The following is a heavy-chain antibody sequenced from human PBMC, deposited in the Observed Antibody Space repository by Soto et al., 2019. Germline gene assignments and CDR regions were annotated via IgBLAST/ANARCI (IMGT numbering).Heavy chain of an antibody. J-gene: IGHJ4*02. V-gene: IGHV4-34*01. CDR3: ARGEARWLGIVGANSYFDY. D-gene: IGHD1-26*01. CDR2: INHSGST. CDR1: GGSFSGYY. Sequence: SETLSLTCAVYGGSFSGYYWSWIRQPPGKGLEWIGEINHSGSTNYNPSLKSRVTISVDTSKNQFSLKLSSVTAADTAVYYCARGEARWLGIVGANSYFDYWGQGTLVTVSS.